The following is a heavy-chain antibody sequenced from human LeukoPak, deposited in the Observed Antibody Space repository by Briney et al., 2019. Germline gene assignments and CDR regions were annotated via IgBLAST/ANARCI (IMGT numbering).Heavy chain of an antibody. CDR3: ARDDYGDYGDY. V-gene: IGHV3-33*01. CDR1: GFTFSSYG. D-gene: IGHD4-17*01. CDR2: IWYDGSNK. Sequence: PGGSLRLFCAASGFTFSSYGMHWVRQAPGKGLEWVAVIWYDGSNKYYADSVKGRFTISRDNSKNTLYLQMNSLRAEDTAVYYCARDDYGDYGDYWGQGTLVTVSS. J-gene: IGHJ4*02.